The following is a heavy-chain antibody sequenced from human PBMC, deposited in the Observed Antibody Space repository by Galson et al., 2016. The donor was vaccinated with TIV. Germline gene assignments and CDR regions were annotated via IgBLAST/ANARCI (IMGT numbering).Heavy chain of an antibody. Sequence: CAISGDSVSSNSAAWNWLRQSPSRGLEWLGRTFYRSKWYNDYAQSVKSRITINPDTYKNQFSLQLNSVTPEDTAVYYCARATPSVFGIIMTLDSWGQGTLVTVSS. CDR1: GDSVSSNSAA. D-gene: IGHD3-16*01. V-gene: IGHV6-1*01. CDR2: TFYRSKWYN. CDR3: ARATPSVFGIIMTLDS. J-gene: IGHJ4*02.